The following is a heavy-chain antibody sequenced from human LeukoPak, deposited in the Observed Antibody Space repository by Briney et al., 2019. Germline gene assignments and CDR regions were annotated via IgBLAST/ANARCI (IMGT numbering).Heavy chain of an antibody. CDR3: ARLYSAVYYGDAFDI. CDR2: ISSSGGST. D-gene: IGHD3-10*01. V-gene: IGHV3-23*01. J-gene: IGHJ3*02. CDR1: GFTFNTYA. Sequence: GGSLRLSCAASGFTFNTYAMTWVRQAPGKGLEWVSAISSSGGSTHYADSVKGRFTVSRDNVKNSLFLQMNSLRVEDTATYYCARLYSAVYYGDAFDIWGQGTMVTVSS.